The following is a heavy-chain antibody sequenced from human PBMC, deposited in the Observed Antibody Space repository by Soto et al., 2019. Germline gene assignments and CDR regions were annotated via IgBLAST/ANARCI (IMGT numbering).Heavy chain of an antibody. CDR3: ARGSRPPTGDDYYYYYGMDV. CDR1: GGSFSGYY. CDR2: INHSGST. J-gene: IGHJ6*02. D-gene: IGHD4-17*01. Sequence: SETLSLTCAVYGGSFSGYYWSWIRQPPGKGLEWIGEINHSGSTNYNPSLKSRVTISVDTSKNLFSLKLSSVTAADTAVYYCARGSRPPTGDDYYYYYGMDVWGQGTTVTVSS. V-gene: IGHV4-34*01.